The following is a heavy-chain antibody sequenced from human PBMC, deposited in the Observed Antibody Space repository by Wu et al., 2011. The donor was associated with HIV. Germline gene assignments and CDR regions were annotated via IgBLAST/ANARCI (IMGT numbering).Heavy chain of an antibody. D-gene: IGHD3-10*01. CDR2: INPNSGGT. J-gene: IGHJ6*02. CDR1: GYTFTDYY. CDR3: ARSLGRGYPTVYAMDV. Sequence: QVQLVQSGAEVKKPGASVKVSCRASGYTFTDYYMHWVRQAPGQGLEWMGWINPNSGGTNYAQKFQGRVTMTRDTSISTAYMELSRLRSDDTAVYYCARSLGRGYPTVYAMDVWGQGTTVTVSS. V-gene: IGHV1-2*02.